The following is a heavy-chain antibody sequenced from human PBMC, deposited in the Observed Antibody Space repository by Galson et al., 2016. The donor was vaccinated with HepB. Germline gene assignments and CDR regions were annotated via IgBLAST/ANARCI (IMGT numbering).Heavy chain of an antibody. V-gene: IGHV3-30*14. D-gene: IGHD2-15*01. CDR3: ARDRDIILVAAAAYYGLDV. CDR2: ISYDGNIK. CDR1: GFTFNSFA. J-gene: IGHJ6*02. Sequence: SLRLSCAASGFTFNSFALHWVRQAPGKGLEWVAVISYDGNIKYYADSVRGRFTISRDSSQNTMYLQMNSLRAEDTALYYCARDRDIILVAAAAYYGLDVWGHGTTVTVSS.